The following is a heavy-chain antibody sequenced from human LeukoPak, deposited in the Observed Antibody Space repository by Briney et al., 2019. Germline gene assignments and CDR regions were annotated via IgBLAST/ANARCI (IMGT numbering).Heavy chain of an antibody. CDR1: GFTFSRHV. CDR3: ARDGGGYCGGD. V-gene: IGHV3-33*01. CDR2: IWYDGSDK. Sequence: GGSLRLSCAASGFTFSRHVMHWVRQAPGKGLEWVAVIWYDGSDKYYADSVKGRFTISRDNSKNTLYLQLNSLRAEDTAVYYCARDGGGYCGGDWGQGTLVTVSS. D-gene: IGHD2-21*01. J-gene: IGHJ4*02.